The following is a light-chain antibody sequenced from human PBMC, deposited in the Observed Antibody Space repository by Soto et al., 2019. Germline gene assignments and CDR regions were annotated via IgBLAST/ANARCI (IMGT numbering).Light chain of an antibody. V-gene: IGLV2-8*01. Sequence: QSSLTQPPCASGSPGQSGTISYTGSISDVGGDNYVSWYQQYPGKVPKLMIYEVNKRPSGVPDRFSGSKSDNTASLTVSGLQAEDEADYYCSSSSGSRDLMVIFGGGTKLTVL. CDR3: SSSSGSRDLMVI. J-gene: IGLJ2*01. CDR1: ISDVGGDNY. CDR2: EVN.